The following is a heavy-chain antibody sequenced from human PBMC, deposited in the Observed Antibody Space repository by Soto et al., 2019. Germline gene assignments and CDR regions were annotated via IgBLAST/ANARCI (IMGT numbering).Heavy chain of an antibody. Sequence: QVQLVESGGGVVQPGRSLRLSCAASGFTFSSYGMHWVRQAPGKGLEWVAVISYDGSNKYYADSVKGRFAISRDNSKNTLYLQMNSLRAEDTAVYHCAKDRGGLVLMVYAIPDYWGQGTLVTVSS. V-gene: IGHV3-30*18. CDR2: ISYDGSNK. J-gene: IGHJ4*02. D-gene: IGHD2-8*01. CDR1: GFTFSSYG. CDR3: AKDRGGLVLMVYAIPDY.